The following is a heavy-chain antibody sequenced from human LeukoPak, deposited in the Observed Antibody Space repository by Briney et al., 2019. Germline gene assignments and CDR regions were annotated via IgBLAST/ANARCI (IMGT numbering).Heavy chain of an antibody. Sequence: RTSLRLSCAPSGFTPSSYATSWVRHPPGKGLEWVSTISLIGASTYYTDSVKGRLSLSRDKSTNTVYLQMNSLRADDTGVYYCPKKDRYSSGRAEYFQHGGEGTLVTVSS. V-gene: IGHV3-23*01. J-gene: IGHJ1*01. CDR1: GFTPSSYA. CDR3: PKKDRYSSGRAEYFQH. D-gene: IGHD6-19*01. CDR2: ISLIGAST.